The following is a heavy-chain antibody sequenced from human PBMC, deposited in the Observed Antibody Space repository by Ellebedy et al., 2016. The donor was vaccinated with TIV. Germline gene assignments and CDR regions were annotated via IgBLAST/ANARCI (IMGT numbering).Heavy chain of an antibody. D-gene: IGHD6-25*01. CDR2: IAYDGDDK. Sequence: GESLKISCAASGFTFSDYGMHWVRQAPGKGLEWVAVIAYDGDDKYYADSVKGRFTISRDNSKNTLFLQMNSLRPEDTAVYYCAKIAATTKLGAFDYGDYWGQGTLVTVSS. CDR1: GFTFSDYG. CDR3: AKIAATTKLGAFDYGDY. V-gene: IGHV3-30*18. J-gene: IGHJ4*02.